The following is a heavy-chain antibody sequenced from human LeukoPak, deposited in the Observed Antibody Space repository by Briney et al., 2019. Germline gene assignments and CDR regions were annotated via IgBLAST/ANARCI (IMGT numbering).Heavy chain of an antibody. CDR2: IYTSGST. CDR3: ARDSSGGPYYYYYYMDV. Sequence: SETLSLTCTVSGGSISSYYWSWIRQPAGKGLEWIGRIYTSGSTNYNPSLKSRVTMSVDTSKNQFSLKLSSVTAADTAVYYCARDSSGGPYYYYYYMDVWGKGTTVTISS. J-gene: IGHJ6*03. D-gene: IGHD4-23*01. CDR1: GGSISSYY. V-gene: IGHV4-4*07.